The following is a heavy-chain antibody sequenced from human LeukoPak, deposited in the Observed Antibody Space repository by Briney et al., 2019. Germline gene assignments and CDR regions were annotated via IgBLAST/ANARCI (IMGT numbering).Heavy chain of an antibody. J-gene: IGHJ6*04. CDR3: AKEFSAYSGGWFFDV. Sequence: GGSLRLSCAASEFIFSNYGVHWVRQAPGKGLEWVAVISFDGSNKYYGDSVKGRFTISRDNSMNTLYLQMNGLRAEDAAVYYCAKEFSAYSGGWFFDVWGKGTTVTVSS. CDR2: ISFDGSNK. CDR1: EFIFSNYG. D-gene: IGHD6-19*01. V-gene: IGHV3-30*18.